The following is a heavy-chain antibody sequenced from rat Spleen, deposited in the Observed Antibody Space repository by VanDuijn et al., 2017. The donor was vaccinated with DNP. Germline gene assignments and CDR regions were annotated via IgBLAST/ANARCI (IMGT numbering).Heavy chain of an antibody. J-gene: IGHJ2*01. CDR2: ISYSGST. V-gene: IGHV3-1*01. CDR1: GFSITSSY. Sequence: EVQLQESGPGLVKPSQSLSLACSVTGFSITSSYRWNWIRKFPGNKMERIGHISYSGSTSYNPSLKSRISITRDTSKNQFFLQLNSVTTEDTATYYCAKDPRDFDYWGQGVMVTVSS. D-gene: IGHD4-3*01. CDR3: AKDPRDFDY.